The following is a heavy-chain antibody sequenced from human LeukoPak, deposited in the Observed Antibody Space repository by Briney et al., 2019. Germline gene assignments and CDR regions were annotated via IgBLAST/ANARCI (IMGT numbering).Heavy chain of an antibody. CDR1: GGSISSYY. Sequence: SETLSLTCTVFGGSISSYYWSWIRQPPGKGLEWIGYIYYSGSTNYNPSLKSRVTISVDTSKNQFSLKLSSVTAADTAVYYCARDRGPIIDYWGQGTLVTVSS. D-gene: IGHD3-10*01. CDR3: ARDRGPIIDY. CDR2: IYYSGST. J-gene: IGHJ4*02. V-gene: IGHV4-59*01.